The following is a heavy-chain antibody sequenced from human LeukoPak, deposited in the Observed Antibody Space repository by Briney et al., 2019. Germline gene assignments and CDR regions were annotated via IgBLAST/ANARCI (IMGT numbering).Heavy chain of an antibody. V-gene: IGHV4-4*07. CDR3: ARQTGSGLFILP. J-gene: IGHJ4*02. CDR2: IYTSGST. Sequence: SETLSLTCTVSGGSISSYYWSWIRQPAGKGLEWIGRIYTSGSTNYNPSLKSRVTMSVDTSKNQFSLRLTSVTAADTAVYYRARQTGSGLFILPGGQGTLVTVSS. D-gene: IGHD3/OR15-3a*01. CDR1: GGSISSYY.